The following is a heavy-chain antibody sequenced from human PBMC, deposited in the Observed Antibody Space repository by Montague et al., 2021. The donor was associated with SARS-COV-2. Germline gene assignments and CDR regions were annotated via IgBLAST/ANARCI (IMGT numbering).Heavy chain of an antibody. Sequence: SLRLSYAASGFTFDDYAMHWVRQAPGKGLEWVSGISWNSGSIGYADSVKGRFTISRDNAKNSLYLQMNSLRAEDTALYYCAKTGESYSYYYYYGMDVWGQGTTVTVSS. J-gene: IGHJ6*02. D-gene: IGHD3-10*01. CDR3: AKTGESYSYYYYYGMDV. V-gene: IGHV3-9*01. CDR2: ISWNSGSI. CDR1: GFTFDDYA.